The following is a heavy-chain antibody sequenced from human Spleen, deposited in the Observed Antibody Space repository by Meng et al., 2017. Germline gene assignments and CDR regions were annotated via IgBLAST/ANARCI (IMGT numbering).Heavy chain of an antibody. CDR3: VKGTPGRSYCDY. CDR2: FVNYGDT. J-gene: IGHJ4*02. Sequence: QVHLLQSGPEVKKPGASVRVSSTASAYASGTYGISWVRQAPGQGLEWMGWFVNYGDTYPAPKFQGRVTMTTDTYTNTVFMELRSLTSDDTAVYYCVKGTPGRSYCDYWGPGTLVTVSS. D-gene: IGHD3-10*01. CDR1: AYASGTYG. V-gene: IGHV1-18*01.